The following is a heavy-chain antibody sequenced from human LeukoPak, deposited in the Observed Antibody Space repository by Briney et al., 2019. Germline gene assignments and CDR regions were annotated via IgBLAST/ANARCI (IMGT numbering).Heavy chain of an antibody. CDR1: GFTVSSNY. Sequence: GGSLRLSCAASGFTVSSNYMSWVRQAPGKGLEWVSVIYSGGSTYYADSVKGRFTISRDNSKNTLYLRMNSLRAEDTAVYYCARAWYDSSGYYSFDYWGQGTLVTVSS. V-gene: IGHV3-53*01. CDR2: IYSGGST. J-gene: IGHJ4*02. D-gene: IGHD3-22*01. CDR3: ARAWYDSSGYYSFDY.